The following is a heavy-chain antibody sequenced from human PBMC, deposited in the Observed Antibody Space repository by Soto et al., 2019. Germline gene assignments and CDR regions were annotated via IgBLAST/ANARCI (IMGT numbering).Heavy chain of an antibody. D-gene: IGHD3-22*01. Sequence: QVQLQESGPGLVKPSQTLSLTCTVSGGSISSGDYYWSWIRQPPGKGLEWIGYIYYSGSTYYNPSLKSRLTISVDTSKNQFSLKLSSVTAADTAVYYCARDRGRGGYYDSSGYYYWGQGTLVTVSS. CDR1: GGSISSGDYY. CDR2: IYYSGST. J-gene: IGHJ4*02. V-gene: IGHV4-30-4*01. CDR3: ARDRGRGGYYDSSGYYY.